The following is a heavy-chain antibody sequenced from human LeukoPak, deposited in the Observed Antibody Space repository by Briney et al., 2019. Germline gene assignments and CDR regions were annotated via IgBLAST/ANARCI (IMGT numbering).Heavy chain of an antibody. J-gene: IGHJ3*02. CDR1: GFTFSSYW. V-gene: IGHV3-21*06. D-gene: IGHD3-9*01. CDR2: ISSSSSYI. Sequence: GGSLRLSCSASGFTFSSYWLTWVRQAPGKGLEWVSSISSSSSYIYYADSAKGRFTISRDNAKNSLYLQMNSLRAEDTAVYYCARDTYDILTGYYKWAFDIWGQGTMVTVSS. CDR3: ARDTYDILTGYYKWAFDI.